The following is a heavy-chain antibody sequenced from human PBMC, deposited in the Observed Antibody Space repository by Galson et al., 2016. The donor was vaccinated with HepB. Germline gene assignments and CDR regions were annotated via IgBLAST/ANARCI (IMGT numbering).Heavy chain of an antibody. CDR2: IIPVFGST. D-gene: IGHD3-3*01. J-gene: IGHJ4*02. CDR3: SRQKIGVVVIDY. CDR1: GGIFTSYA. Sequence: SVKVSCKASGGIFTSYAVSWVRQVPGQRPEWMGAIIPVFGSTNYAEKFQGRVTITADKSTSTAYMELSSLTSEDTGVYYCSRQKIGVVVIDYWGRGTLVTVSS. V-gene: IGHV1-69*06.